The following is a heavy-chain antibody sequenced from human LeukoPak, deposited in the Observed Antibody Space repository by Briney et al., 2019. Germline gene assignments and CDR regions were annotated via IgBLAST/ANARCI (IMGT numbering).Heavy chain of an antibody. D-gene: IGHD1-26*01. V-gene: IGHV4-59*12. CDR3: ARELVGARKGGYYFDY. Sequence: PSETLSLTCTVSRGSISTYYWNWIRQPPGKGLEWIGYIYYTGTTDYNPSLKSRVTISVDTSKNQFSLKLSSVTAADTAVYYCARELVGARKGGYYFDYWGQGTLVTVSS. J-gene: IGHJ4*02. CDR2: IYYTGTT. CDR1: RGSISTYY.